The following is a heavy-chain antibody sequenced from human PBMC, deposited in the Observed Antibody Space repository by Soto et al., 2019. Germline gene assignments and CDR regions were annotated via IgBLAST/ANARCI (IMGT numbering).Heavy chain of an antibody. J-gene: IGHJ4*02. CDR3: EKGAWLDY. CDR1: GFPFTTFD. D-gene: IGHD5-12*01. Sequence: GGSLRLSCAASGFPFTTFDMSWARQAPGKGLEWVSVVSGRDGSTSYADSLKGRFTISKDSSKNTLYLQMNSLRAEDTALYYCEKGAWLDYWGQGTLVTVSS. V-gene: IGHV3-23*01. CDR2: VSGRDGST.